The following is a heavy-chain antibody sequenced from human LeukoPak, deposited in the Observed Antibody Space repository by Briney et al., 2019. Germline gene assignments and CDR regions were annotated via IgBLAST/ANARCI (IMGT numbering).Heavy chain of an antibody. CDR3: ARGGYSSTSCRGPWFGELRYYYYYMDV. D-gene: IGHD2-2*01. CDR1: GYTFTGYY. Sequence: ASVKVSCKASGYTFTGYYMHWVRQAPGQGLEWMGRINPNSGGTNYAQKFQGRVTMTRDTSISTAYMELSRLRSDDTAVYYCARGGYSSTSCRGPWFGELRYYYYYMDVWGKGTTVTVSS. V-gene: IGHV1-2*06. J-gene: IGHJ6*03. CDR2: INPNSGGT.